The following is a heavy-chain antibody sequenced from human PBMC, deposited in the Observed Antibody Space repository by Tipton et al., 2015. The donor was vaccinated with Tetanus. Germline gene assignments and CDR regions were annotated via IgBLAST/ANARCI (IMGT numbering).Heavy chain of an antibody. CDR1: GFIFSSYG. CDR3: AREADCSGGSCFSGDFDT. V-gene: IGHV3-33*01. J-gene: IGHJ4*02. Sequence: SLRLSCAASGFIFSSYGIHWVRQAPDKGLEWLAVSWYDGTDKYYADSVKGRFTISRDNSKNTLYLQMNSLRAADTALYYCAREADCSGGSCFSGDFDTWGQGTQVTVSS. CDR2: SWYDGTDK. D-gene: IGHD2-15*01.